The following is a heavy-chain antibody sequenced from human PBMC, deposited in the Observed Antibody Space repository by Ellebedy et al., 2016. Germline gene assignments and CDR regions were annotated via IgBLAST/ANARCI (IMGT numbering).Heavy chain of an antibody. J-gene: IGHJ4*02. CDR1: GFTSDDYA. CDR2: ISWNSGSI. CDR3: AKGTELYSSSWYATFDY. Sequence: SLKISCAASGFTSDDYAMHWVRQAPGKGLEWVSGISWNSGSIGYADSVKGRFTISRDNAKNSLYLQMNSLRAEDTALYYCAKGTELYSSSWYATFDYWGQGTLVTVSS. V-gene: IGHV3-9*02. D-gene: IGHD6-13*01.